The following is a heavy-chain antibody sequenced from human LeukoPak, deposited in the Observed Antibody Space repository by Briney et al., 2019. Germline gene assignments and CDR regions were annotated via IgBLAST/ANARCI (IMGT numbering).Heavy chain of an antibody. Sequence: PSETLSLTCTVSGGSISTYFWSWIRQPAGKGLEWIGRIYDSGTNYNPSLKSRATMSADTSKNQFSLKLSSVTAADTAVYFCAREVIIRGVTHFDYWGQGALVTVSS. CDR1: GGSISTYF. D-gene: IGHD3-10*01. CDR2: IYDSGT. V-gene: IGHV4-4*07. CDR3: AREVIIRGVTHFDY. J-gene: IGHJ4*02.